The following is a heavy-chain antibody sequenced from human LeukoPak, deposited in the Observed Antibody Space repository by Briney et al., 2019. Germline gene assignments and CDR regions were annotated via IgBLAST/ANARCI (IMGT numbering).Heavy chain of an antibody. D-gene: IGHD2-2*01. CDR1: GFLVSTND. CDR3: ARGPTSLNPDPFGY. CDR2: IYSGGAI. J-gene: IGHJ4*02. V-gene: IGHV3-53*01. Sequence: PGGSLRLSCAASGFLVSTNDMSWVRQAPGKGLEWVSVIYSGGAIHYADSVKGRFTISRNNSKSTLYLQMNSLRTEDTVMYFCARGPTSLNPDPFGYRGQRTLVIVSS.